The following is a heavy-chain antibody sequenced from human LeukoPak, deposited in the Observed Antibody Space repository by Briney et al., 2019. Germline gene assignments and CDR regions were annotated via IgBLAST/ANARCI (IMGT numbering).Heavy chain of an antibody. J-gene: IGHJ4*02. CDR1: GGSISSYY. D-gene: IGHD3-9*01. CDR2: IYYSGST. V-gene: IGHV4-59*08. CDR3: ARHSRTYYDILTGPYGGSFDY. Sequence: SETLSLTCTVSGGSISSYYWSWIRQPPGKGLEWIGYIYYSGSTNSNPSLKSRVTVSVDTSKNQFSLKLTSVTAADTAVYYCARHSRTYYDILTGPYGGSFDYWGQRMLVTVSS.